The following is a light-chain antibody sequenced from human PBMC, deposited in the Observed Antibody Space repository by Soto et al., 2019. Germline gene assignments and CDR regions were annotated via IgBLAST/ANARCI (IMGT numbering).Light chain of an antibody. CDR2: DAS. Sequence: GMNQSPATLSVSPGERATLSCRASESVSRNLAWYQQKPGQAPRLLIYDASTRATGIPDRFSGGGSGTEFTLTISSLQSEDFVVYYCQQYNSWPPITFGQGTLLEIK. V-gene: IGKV3-15*01. CDR1: ESVSRN. CDR3: QQYNSWPPIT. J-gene: IGKJ5*01.